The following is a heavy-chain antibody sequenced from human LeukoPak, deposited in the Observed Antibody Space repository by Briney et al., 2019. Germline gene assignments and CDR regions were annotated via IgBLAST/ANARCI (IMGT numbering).Heavy chain of an antibody. Sequence: GGSLRLSCAVSGFTFSAHDMHWVRQPPGKGLDWVAVVNTDGSYTSYAASVKGRFTISRDNSENTVVLQMNSLSVDDTAVYYCARQSLAASGLDSWGQGMLVTVSS. CDR1: GFTFSAHD. CDR2: VNTDGSYT. CDR3: ARQSLAASGLDS. V-gene: IGHV3-30*04. D-gene: IGHD6-13*01. J-gene: IGHJ4*02.